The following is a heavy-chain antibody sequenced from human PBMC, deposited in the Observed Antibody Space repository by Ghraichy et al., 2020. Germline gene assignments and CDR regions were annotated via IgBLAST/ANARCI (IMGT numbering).Heavy chain of an antibody. V-gene: IGHV4-34*01. D-gene: IGHD2-15*01. CDR1: GVSFSGYY. CDR2: INHSGST. CDR3: ARGRVVVVAAFSYCYYYGMDV. Sequence: SQTLSLTCAVYGVSFSGYYWSWIRQPPGKGLEWIGVINHSGSTNYNPSLKSRVTISVDTSKNQFSLKLSSVTAADTAVYYCARGRVVVVAAFSYCYYYGMDVWGQGTTVTVSS. J-gene: IGHJ6*02.